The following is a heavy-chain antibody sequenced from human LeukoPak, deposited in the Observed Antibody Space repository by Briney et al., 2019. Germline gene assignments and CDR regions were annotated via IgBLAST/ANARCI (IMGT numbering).Heavy chain of an antibody. CDR1: GGSISSSSYY. Sequence: SETLSLTCTVSGGSISSSSYYWGWIRQPPGKGLEWIGSIYYSGSTYYNPSLKSRVTISVDTSKNQFSLKLSSVTAADTAVYYGARQGADGYNYQGYYYSGMAVWAKGPRSPSP. CDR3: ARQGADGYNYQGYYYSGMAV. V-gene: IGHV4-39*01. D-gene: IGHD5-24*01. CDR2: IYYSGST. J-gene: IGHJ6*02.